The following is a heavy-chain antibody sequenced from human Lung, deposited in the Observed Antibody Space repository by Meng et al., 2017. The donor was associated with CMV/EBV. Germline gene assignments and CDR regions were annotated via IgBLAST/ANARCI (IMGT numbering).Heavy chain of an antibody. D-gene: IGHD3-22*01. V-gene: IGHV3-30-3*01. Sequence: SLKISCAASGFTFSSYAMHWVRQAPGKGLEWVAVISYDGSNKYYADSVKGRFTISRDNSKNTLYLQMNSLRAEDTAVYYCARESSGYYSYWGQGTRVTVSS. CDR1: GFTFSSYA. J-gene: IGHJ4*02. CDR2: ISYDGSNK. CDR3: ARESSGYYSY.